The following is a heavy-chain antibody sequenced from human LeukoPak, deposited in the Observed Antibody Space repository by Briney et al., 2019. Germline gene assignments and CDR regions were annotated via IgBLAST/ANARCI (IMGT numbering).Heavy chain of an antibody. J-gene: IGHJ5*02. CDR3: ARGRGSGHKENWFDP. Sequence: GASVKVSCKASGYTFTTYDINWVRQATGQGLEWMGWMNPNSGNTGYAQKFQGRVTMTSNPSITTAYTELSSLRSEDTAVYYCARGRGSGHKENWFDPWGQGTLVTVSS. D-gene: IGHD6-19*01. V-gene: IGHV1-8*01. CDR2: MNPNSGNT. CDR1: GYTFTTYD.